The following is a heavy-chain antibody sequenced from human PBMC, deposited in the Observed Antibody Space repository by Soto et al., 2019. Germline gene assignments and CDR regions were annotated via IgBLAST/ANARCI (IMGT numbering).Heavy chain of an antibody. D-gene: IGHD6-19*01. V-gene: IGHV3-33*01. CDR1: GFTFSSYG. CDR2: IWYDGSNK. Sequence: QVQLVESGGGVVQPGRSLRLSCVTSGFTFSSYGMHWVRQAPGKGLEWVAVIWYDGSNKYYADSVKGRFTISRDNSKNMLYLEMNSLRAEDTAVYYCARELVAVAGPYWGHGTLVTVAS. J-gene: IGHJ4*01. CDR3: ARELVAVAGPY.